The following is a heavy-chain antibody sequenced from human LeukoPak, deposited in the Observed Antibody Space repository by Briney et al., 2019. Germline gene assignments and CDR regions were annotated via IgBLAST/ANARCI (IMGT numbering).Heavy chain of an antibody. J-gene: IGHJ6*01. CDR1: GGTFISYA. CDR2: IIPILGIA. Sequence: SVKVSFKASGGTFISYAISWVRQAPGQGREWMGRIIPILGIANYAQKFQGRVTITADKSTSTAYMELSRLRSEDTAVYYCARGPHIVVLNGMDVWGQGTTVTVSS. D-gene: IGHD2-2*01. V-gene: IGHV1-69*04. CDR3: ARGPHIVVLNGMDV.